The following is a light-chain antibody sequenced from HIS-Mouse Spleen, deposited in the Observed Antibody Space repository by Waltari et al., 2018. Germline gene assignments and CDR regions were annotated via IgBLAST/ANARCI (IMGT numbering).Light chain of an antibody. V-gene: IGLV1-47*01. CDR1: SSHIGSNY. Sequence: QSVLTQPPSASGTPGQRVTLSCSGSSSHIGSNYLYLYQQHPGTAPNLLIHRNNQRPSGVPDRFSGSKSGTSASLAISGLRSEDEADYYCAAWDDSLSGPVFGGGTKLTVL. CDR2: RNN. CDR3: AAWDDSLSGPV. J-gene: IGLJ2*01.